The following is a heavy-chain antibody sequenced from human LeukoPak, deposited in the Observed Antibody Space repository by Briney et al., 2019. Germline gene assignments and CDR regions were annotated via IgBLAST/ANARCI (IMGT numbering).Heavy chain of an antibody. CDR2: IYPSGST. CDR1: DDSTSGYY. J-gene: IGHJ3*02. CDR3: ARRAAATRAFDI. Sequence: SETLSLTCTVSDDSTSGYYYIWIRQPPGKGLEWIAYIYPSGSTKYNPSLKSPVTVSVDTSKNQLSLRLSSVTAADTAVYYCARRAAATRAFDIWGQGTTVTVSS. D-gene: IGHD6-25*01. V-gene: IGHV4-4*09.